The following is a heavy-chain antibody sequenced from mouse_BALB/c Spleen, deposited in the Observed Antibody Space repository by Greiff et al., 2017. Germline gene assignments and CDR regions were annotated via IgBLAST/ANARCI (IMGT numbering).Heavy chain of an antibody. CDR2: IWGDGST. D-gene: IGHD4-1*01. J-gene: IGHJ2*01. Sequence: QVQLKESGPGLVAPSQSLSITCTVSGFSLTGYGVNWVRQPPGKGLEWLGMIWGDGSTDYNSALKSRLSISKDNSKSQVFLKMNSLQTDDTAMYYCARNDRTGRFDYWGQGTTLTVSS. V-gene: IGHV2-6-7*01. CDR1: GFSLTGYG. CDR3: ARNDRTGRFDY.